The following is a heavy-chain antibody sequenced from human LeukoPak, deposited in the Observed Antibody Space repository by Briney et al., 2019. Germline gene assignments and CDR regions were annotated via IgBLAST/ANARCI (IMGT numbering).Heavy chain of an antibody. CDR2: ISYDGSNK. D-gene: IGHD6-19*01. V-gene: IGHV3-30-3*01. J-gene: IGHJ6*02. CDR1: GFTFSSYA. Sequence: GGSLRLSCAASGFTFSSYAMHWVRQAPGKGLEWVAVISYDGSNKYYADSVKGRFTISRDNSKNTLYLQMNSLRAEDTAVYYCANAYSSGWNSYYYYGMDVWGQGTTVTVSS. CDR3: ANAYSSGWNSYYYYGMDV.